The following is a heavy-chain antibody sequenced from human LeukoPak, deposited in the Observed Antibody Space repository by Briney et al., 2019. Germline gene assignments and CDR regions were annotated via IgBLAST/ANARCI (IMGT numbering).Heavy chain of an antibody. V-gene: IGHV3-23*01. Sequence: PGGSLRLSCAASGFTFSSYAMSWVRQAPGKGLEWVSAISGSGGSTYYADSVKGRFTISRDNSKNTLYLQMNSLRAEDTAVYYCAKDWQYYGSGISGAFDIWGQGTMVTVSS. CDR3: AKDWQYYGSGISGAFDI. J-gene: IGHJ3*02. CDR1: GFTFSSYA. CDR2: ISGSGGST. D-gene: IGHD3-10*01.